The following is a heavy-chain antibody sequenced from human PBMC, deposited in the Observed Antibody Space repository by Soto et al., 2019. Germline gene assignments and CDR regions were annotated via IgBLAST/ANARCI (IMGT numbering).Heavy chain of an antibody. CDR2: ISAYNGNT. CDR1: GYTFTSYG. CDR3: ARVQLLRYFDWPPPGYFDY. J-gene: IGHJ4*02. Sequence: QVQLVQSGAEVKKPGASVKVSCKASGYTFTSYGISWVRQAPGQGLEWMGWISAYNGNTNYAQKLQGRVTMTTDTSTSTAYMELRSLRSDDTAVYYCARVQLLRYFDWPPPGYFDYWGQGTLVTVSS. V-gene: IGHV1-18*01. D-gene: IGHD3-9*01.